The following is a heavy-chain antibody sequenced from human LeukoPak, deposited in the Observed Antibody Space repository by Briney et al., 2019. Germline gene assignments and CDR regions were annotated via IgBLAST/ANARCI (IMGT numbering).Heavy chain of an antibody. V-gene: IGHV3-30*02. CDR1: GFTFSSYG. D-gene: IGHD3-22*01. CDR3: AILTLDSSGYQRYDAFDI. Sequence: QSGGSLRLSCAASGFTFSSYGMHWVRQAPGKGLEWVAFIRYDGSNKYYADSVKGRFTISRDNAKNSLYLQMNSLRAEDTAVYYCAILTLDSSGYQRYDAFDIWGQGTMVTVSS. J-gene: IGHJ3*02. CDR2: IRYDGSNK.